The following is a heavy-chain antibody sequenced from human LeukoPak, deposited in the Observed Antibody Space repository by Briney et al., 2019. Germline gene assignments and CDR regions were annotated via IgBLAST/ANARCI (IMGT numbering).Heavy chain of an antibody. J-gene: IGHJ4*02. D-gene: IGHD3-22*01. V-gene: IGHV3-30*18. CDR3: AKDFPYYDSSGPFDY. CDR1: GFTFSSYG. Sequence: GGSLRLSCAASGFTFSSYGMHWVRQAPGKGLEWVAVISYDGSNKYYADSVKGRFTISRDNSKNTLYLQMNSLRAEDTAVYYCAKDFPYYDSSGPFDYWGQGTLVTVSS. CDR2: ISYDGSNK.